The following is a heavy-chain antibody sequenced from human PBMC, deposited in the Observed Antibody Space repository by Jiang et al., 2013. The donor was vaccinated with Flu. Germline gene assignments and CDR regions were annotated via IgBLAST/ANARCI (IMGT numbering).Heavy chain of an antibody. V-gene: IGHV4-39*01. CDR3: ARLSGHYRREIDY. CDR2: IYYSGST. D-gene: IGHD3-3*01. J-gene: IGHJ4*02. Sequence: TLSLTCTVSGGSISSSSYYWGWIRQPPGKGLEWIGSIYYSGSTYYNPSLKSRVTISVDTSKNQFSLKLSSVTAADTAVYYCARLSGHYRREIDYWGQGTLVTVSS. CDR1: GGSISSSSYY.